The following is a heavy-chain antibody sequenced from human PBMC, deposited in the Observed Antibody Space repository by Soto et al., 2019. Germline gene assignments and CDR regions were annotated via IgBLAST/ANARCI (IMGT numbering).Heavy chain of an antibody. V-gene: IGHV4-31*03. CDR2: IYYSGST. Sequence: QVQLQESGPGLVKPSQTLSLTCTVSGGSISSGGYYWSWIRQHPGKGLEWIGYIYYSGSTYYNPSLKSRVTISVDTSKNQSSLKLSSVTAADTAVYYCARDRIKDGYYFDYWGQGTLVTVSS. J-gene: IGHJ4*02. CDR3: ARDRIKDGYYFDY. CDR1: GGSISSGGYY. D-gene: IGHD6-25*01.